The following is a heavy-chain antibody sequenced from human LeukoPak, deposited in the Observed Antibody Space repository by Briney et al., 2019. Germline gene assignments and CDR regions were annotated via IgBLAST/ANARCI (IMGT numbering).Heavy chain of an antibody. D-gene: IGHD6-19*01. J-gene: IGHJ4*02. CDR2: INSDGSST. CDR1: GFTFSSYC. Sequence: TGGSLRLSCAASGFTFSSYCMHWVRQAPGKGLVWVSRINSDGSSTSYADSVKGRFTISRDNAKNTLHLQMHSLRAEDTAVYYCAIAVAGTQADYWGQGTLVTVSS. V-gene: IGHV3-74*01. CDR3: AIAVAGTQADY.